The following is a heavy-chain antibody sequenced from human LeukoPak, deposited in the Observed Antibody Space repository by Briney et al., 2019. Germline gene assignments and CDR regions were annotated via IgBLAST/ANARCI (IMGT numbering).Heavy chain of an antibody. D-gene: IGHD2-2*01. Sequence: SVKVSCKASGGTFSSYTISWVRQAPGQGLEWMGRIIPILGIANYAQNFQGRVTITADKSTSTAYMELSSLRSEDTAVYYCARIVVVPADSPFDYWGQGTLVTVSS. V-gene: IGHV1-69*02. CDR1: GGTFSSYT. CDR2: IIPILGIA. J-gene: IGHJ4*02. CDR3: ARIVVVPADSPFDY.